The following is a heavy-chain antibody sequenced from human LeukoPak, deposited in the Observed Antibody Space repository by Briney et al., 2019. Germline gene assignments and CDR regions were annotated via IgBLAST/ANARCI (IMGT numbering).Heavy chain of an antibody. Sequence: GGSLRLSCAASGFTFSSYEMNWVRQAPGKGLEWVSYISSSGRTKYYADSVKGRFTISRDNAKNSPYLQMNSLRAEDTAVYYCARGKWEPLDYWGQGTLVTVSS. CDR2: ISSSGRTK. V-gene: IGHV3-48*03. D-gene: IGHD1-26*01. CDR1: GFTFSSYE. CDR3: ARGKWEPLDY. J-gene: IGHJ4*02.